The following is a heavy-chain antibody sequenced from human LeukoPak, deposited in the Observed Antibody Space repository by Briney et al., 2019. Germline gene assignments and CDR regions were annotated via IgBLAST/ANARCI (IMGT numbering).Heavy chain of an antibody. CDR2: IWDDGSNE. J-gene: IGHJ4*02. Sequence: PGGSLRLSCAASGFFFSNYGMHWVRQAPGKGLEWVAVIWDDGSNEYYADSVKGRFTIFRDNRRNTLYLQMNSLSAEDTAVYSCARDHSGTQDYWGQGTLVTVSS. CDR3: ARDHSGTQDY. CDR1: GFFFSNYG. V-gene: IGHV3-33*08. D-gene: IGHD1-1*01.